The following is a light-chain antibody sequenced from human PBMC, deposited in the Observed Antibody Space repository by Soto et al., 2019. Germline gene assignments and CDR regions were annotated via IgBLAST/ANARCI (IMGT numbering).Light chain of an antibody. CDR3: QQYHTDWT. CDR1: ESIDNW. V-gene: IGKV1-5*01. Sequence: DIQMTQSPSTLSASVGDTVTITCRASESIDNWLAWYQQKPGKAPKLLIFAASTLVRGVPSRFSGLGSGTEFTLTIRSLQAEEYATVDCQQYHTDWTFGQGTKVDIK. CDR2: AAS. J-gene: IGKJ1*01.